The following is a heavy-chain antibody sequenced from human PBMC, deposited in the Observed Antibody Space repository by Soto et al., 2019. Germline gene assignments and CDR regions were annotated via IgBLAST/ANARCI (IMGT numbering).Heavy chain of an antibody. CDR3: ARIQYCSSTSCPLGV. D-gene: IGHD2-2*01. Sequence: PGGSLRLSCAASGFTFSSYSMNWVRQAPGKGLEWVSYIGSSSSTIYYADSVKGRFTISRDNAKNSLYLQMNSLRDEDTVVYYCARIQYCSSTSCPLGVWGQGTTVTVSS. V-gene: IGHV3-48*02. J-gene: IGHJ6*02. CDR1: GFTFSSYS. CDR2: IGSSSSTI.